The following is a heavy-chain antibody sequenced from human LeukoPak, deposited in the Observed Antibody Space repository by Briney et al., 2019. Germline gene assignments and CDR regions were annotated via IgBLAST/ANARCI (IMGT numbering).Heavy chain of an antibody. V-gene: IGHV4-39*07. CDR3: ARVYDEVVPAAMLWYFDL. CDR2: IYYSGST. J-gene: IGHJ2*01. Sequence: PSETLSLTCTVSGGSISSSSYYWGWIRQPPGKGLEWIGSIYYSGSTNYNPSLKSRVTISVDTSKNQFSLKLSSVTAADTAVYYCARVYDEVVPAAMLWYFDLWGRGTLVTVSS. CDR1: GGSISSSSYY. D-gene: IGHD2-2*01.